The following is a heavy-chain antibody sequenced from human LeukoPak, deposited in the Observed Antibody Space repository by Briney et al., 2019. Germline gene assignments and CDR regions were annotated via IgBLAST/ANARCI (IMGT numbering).Heavy chain of an antibody. CDR1: GGSISSSSCY. D-gene: IGHD3-10*01. CDR3: ARAAIGPMVRGDGNFDY. CDR2: IYYSGTT. V-gene: IGHV4-39*07. J-gene: IGHJ4*02. Sequence: NPSETLSLTCTVSGGSISSSSCYWGWIRQPPGKGLEWIGNIYYSGTTYYNGSLKSRFTMSVDRSKNQFSLKLSSVTAADTAVYYCARAAIGPMVRGDGNFDYWGQGTLVTVSS.